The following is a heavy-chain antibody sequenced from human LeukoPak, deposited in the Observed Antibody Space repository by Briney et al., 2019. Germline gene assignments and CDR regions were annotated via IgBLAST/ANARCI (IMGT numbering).Heavy chain of an antibody. V-gene: IGHV4-61*09. CDR1: GGSISSGSYY. J-gene: IGHJ4*02. Sequence: SQTLSLTCTVSGGSISSGSYYWSWIRQPAGKGLEWIGEINHSGSTNYNPSLKSRVTISVDTSKNQFSLKLSSVTAADTAVYYCARGRSRGWAGGSIDYWGQGTLVTVSS. CDR2: INHSGST. CDR3: ARGRSRGWAGGSIDY. D-gene: IGHD6-19*01.